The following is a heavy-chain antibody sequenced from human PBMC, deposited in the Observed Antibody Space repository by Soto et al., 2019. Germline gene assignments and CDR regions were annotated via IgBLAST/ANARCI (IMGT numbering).Heavy chain of an antibody. V-gene: IGHV4-34*01. CDR1: GGSFSGYY. D-gene: IGHD5-18*01. J-gene: IGHJ4*02. Sequence: QVQLQQWGAGLLKLSEPLSLTCAVFGGSFSGYYWCWIRQPPGKGLEWIGEIKHSGSTNYNPSLKSRDTIARDTSKNQFSLKLSSVTAADTAVYYCARGAKRRYSYGSCYFDYWGQGTLVTVSS. CDR2: IKHSGST. CDR3: ARGAKRRYSYGSCYFDY.